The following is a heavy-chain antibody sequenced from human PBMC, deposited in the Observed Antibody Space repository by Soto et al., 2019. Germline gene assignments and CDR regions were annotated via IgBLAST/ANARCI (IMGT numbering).Heavy chain of an antibody. D-gene: IGHD2-2*02. V-gene: IGHV6-1*01. Sequence: SQTLSLTGVLSGDSVSSNSAGWNWIRQSPSRGLEWLGRTFYRSKWYNDYAVSLKGRISINADTSKNQFSLQLNSVTPEDTAVYYCARVEYTDTAYYHGRDVWGHRNTVTVS. J-gene: IGHJ6*02. CDR3: ARVEYTDTAYYHGRDV. CDR1: GDSVSSNSAG. CDR2: TFYRSKWYN.